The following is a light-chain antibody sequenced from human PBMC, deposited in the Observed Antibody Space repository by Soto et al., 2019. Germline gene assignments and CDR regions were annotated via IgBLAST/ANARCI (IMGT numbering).Light chain of an antibody. CDR3: QQRSNWPPMYT. CDR1: QSVSSY. J-gene: IGKJ2*01. CDR2: DAS. V-gene: IGKV3-11*01. Sequence: ELVLTQSPATLSLSPGERATLSCRASQSVSSYLAWYQQKPGQAPRLLIYDASNRATGIPGRFSGSGSGTDFTVTISILEPEDFAVYYCQQRSNWPPMYTFGQGNKLEIK.